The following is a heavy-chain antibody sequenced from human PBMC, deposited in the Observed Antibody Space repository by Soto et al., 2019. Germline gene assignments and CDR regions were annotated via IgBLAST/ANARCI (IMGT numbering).Heavy chain of an antibody. V-gene: IGHV1-46*01. J-gene: IGHJ4*02. CDR2: INPSGGST. D-gene: IGHD7-27*01. CDR3: ARDLTSGDY. Sequence: QVQLVQSGAEVKNPGASVKLSCKASGYIFTNYYIHWVRQAPGQGLEWMAIINPSGGSTNYAQKFQGRVTLARDTFTNTVYMELRSLRSEDTAIYYCARDLTSGDYWGQGTLVTVSS. CDR1: GYIFTNYY.